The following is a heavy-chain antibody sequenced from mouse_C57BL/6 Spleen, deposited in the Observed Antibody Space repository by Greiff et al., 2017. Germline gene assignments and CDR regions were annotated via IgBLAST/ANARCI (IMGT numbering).Heavy chain of an antibody. D-gene: IGHD3-1*01. Sequence: HVQLQPPGAELVMPGASVKLSCKASGYTFTSYWMHWVKQRPGPGLEWIGEIDPSDSYTNSNQKLKGKFTLIVDKSSSTAYMQLSNLTSEYSEVYSCARRGARATWDFDYWGQGTTLTVSS. V-gene: IGHV1-69*01. CDR2: IDPSDSYT. CDR3: ARRGARATWDFDY. J-gene: IGHJ2*01. CDR1: GYTFTSYW.